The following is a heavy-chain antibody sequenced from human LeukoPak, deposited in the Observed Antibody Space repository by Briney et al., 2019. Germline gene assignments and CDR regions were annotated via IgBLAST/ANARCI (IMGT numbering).Heavy chain of an antibody. CDR1: GVTFSSYS. CDR3: ARDPNYYDSSGSLDY. CDR2: ISSSSSYI. Sequence: PGGSLRLSCAPSGVTFSSYSMNWVRQAPGKGLEWVSSISSSSSYIYYADSVKRRFTISRDNAKNSLYLQMNRLRAEETAVYYCARDPNYYDSSGSLDYWGQGSLVTVSS. J-gene: IGHJ4*02. V-gene: IGHV3-21*01. D-gene: IGHD3-22*01.